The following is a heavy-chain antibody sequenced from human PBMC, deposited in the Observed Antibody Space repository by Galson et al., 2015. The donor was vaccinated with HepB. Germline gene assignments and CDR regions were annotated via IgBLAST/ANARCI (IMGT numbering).Heavy chain of an antibody. Sequence: ETLSLTCTVSGGSISNYYWSWIRQPPGKGLEWIGYFYYGGSTSHNPSLKSRVTISVDTSKNQFSLKLYSVTAADTAVYYCARHRRSAGRRIGAAEVDSWGQGTLVTVSS. CDR2: FYYGGST. CDR1: GGSISNYY. J-gene: IGHJ5*01. V-gene: IGHV4-59*08. CDR3: ARHRRSAGRRIGAAEVDS. D-gene: IGHD6-13*01.